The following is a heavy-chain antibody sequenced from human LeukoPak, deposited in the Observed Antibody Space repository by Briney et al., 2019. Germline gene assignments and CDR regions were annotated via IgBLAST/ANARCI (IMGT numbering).Heavy chain of an antibody. CDR3: ARARGYCAADRSRYAFDY. CDR1: GFTFSSYT. J-gene: IGHJ4*02. Sequence: GGSLRLSCAASGFTFSSYTMSWVRQAPGKGLEWVSTISNSGRNTFYTDSVKGRFTISRDNSKNTLYLQMNSLRAGDTAVYSCARARGYCAADRSRYAFDYWGQGTLVTVSS. V-gene: IGHV3-23*01. CDR2: ISNSGRNT. D-gene: IGHD2-21*02.